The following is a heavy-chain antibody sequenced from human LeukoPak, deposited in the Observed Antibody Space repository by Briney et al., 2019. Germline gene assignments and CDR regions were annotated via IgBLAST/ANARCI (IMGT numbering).Heavy chain of an antibody. D-gene: IGHD3-3*01. J-gene: IGHJ4*02. Sequence: SNKYYADSVKRRFTISRDNSKNTLYLQMNSLRAEDTAVYYCAKGITIFGVVIIPPPYFDYWGQGTLVTVSS. CDR3: AKGITIFGVVIIPPPYFDY. CDR2: SNK. V-gene: IGHV3-30-3*02.